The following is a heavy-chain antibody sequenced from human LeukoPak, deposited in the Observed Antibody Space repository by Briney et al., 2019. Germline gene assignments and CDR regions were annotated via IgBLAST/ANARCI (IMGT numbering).Heavy chain of an antibody. D-gene: IGHD3-16*01. J-gene: IGHJ4*02. Sequence: SETLSLTCTVSGGSISNSNYYWGWIRQPPGKGLEWIGSIYYSGSTYYNPSLKSRVTISVDTSKNQFSLKLSSVTAADTAVFYCARASVRGIDYWGQGTLVTVSS. CDR1: GGSISNSNYY. CDR2: IYYSGST. V-gene: IGHV4-39*01. CDR3: ARASVRGIDY.